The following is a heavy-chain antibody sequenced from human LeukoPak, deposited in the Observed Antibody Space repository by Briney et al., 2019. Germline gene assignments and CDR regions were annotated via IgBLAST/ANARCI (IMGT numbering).Heavy chain of an antibody. V-gene: IGHV1-2*02. D-gene: IGHD2-15*01. CDR2: IIPTIGST. J-gene: IGHJ6*02. CDR1: GYTFTGYY. CDR3: AKVRGSRGWGMDV. Sequence: ASVKVSCKASGYTFTGYYMHWVRQAPGQGLEWMGRIIPTIGSTDYAPALQGRATFTADKSTTTAYMVLNGLRPDDSAVYYCAKVRGSRGWGMDVWGQGTTVIVSS.